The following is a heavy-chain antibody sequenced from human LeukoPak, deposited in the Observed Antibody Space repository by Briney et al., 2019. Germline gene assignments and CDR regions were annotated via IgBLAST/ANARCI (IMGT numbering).Heavy chain of an antibody. D-gene: IGHD3-3*01. CDR2: ISSSSSYI. V-gene: IGHV3-21*01. Sequence: GGSLRLSCAASGFTFSSYSMNWVRQAPGKGLEWVSSISSSSSYIYYADSVKGRFTISRDNAKNSLYLQMNSLRAEDTAVYYCARGTFGVVPDAIDYWGRGTLVTVSS. CDR1: GFTFSSYS. CDR3: ARGTFGVVPDAIDY. J-gene: IGHJ4*02.